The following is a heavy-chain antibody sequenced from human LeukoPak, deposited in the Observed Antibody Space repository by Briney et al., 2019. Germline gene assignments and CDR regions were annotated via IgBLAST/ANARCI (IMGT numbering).Heavy chain of an antibody. V-gene: IGHV3-30-3*01. Sequence: GGSLRLSCAASGFTFSSYAMHWVRQAPGKGLEWVAVISYDGSNKYYADSVKGRFTISRDNFKNTLYLQMTSLRAEDTAVYYCARYSGSYEVNYYYYYGMDVRGQGTTVTVSS. J-gene: IGHJ6*02. CDR1: GFTFSSYA. CDR3: ARYSGSYEVNYYYYYGMDV. CDR2: ISYDGSNK. D-gene: IGHD1-26*01.